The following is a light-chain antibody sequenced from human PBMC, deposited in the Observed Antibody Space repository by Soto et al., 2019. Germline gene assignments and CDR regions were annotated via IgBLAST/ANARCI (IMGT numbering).Light chain of an antibody. J-gene: IGKJ3*01. Sequence: DFVMTQSPLSLSVTPGEAASISCRSNQSLLESDGSNYLHWYMQKPGQSPQLLIYLASTRAAGVPDRFSGSASDTEFTLKISRVEAEDVGVYYCMQGLQTQFTFGPGTKVDIK. V-gene: IGKV2-28*01. CDR2: LAS. CDR1: QSLLESDGSNY. CDR3: MQGLQTQFT.